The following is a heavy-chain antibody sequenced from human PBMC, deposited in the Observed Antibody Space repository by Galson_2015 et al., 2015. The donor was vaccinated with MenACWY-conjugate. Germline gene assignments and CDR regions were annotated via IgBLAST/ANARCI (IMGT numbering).Heavy chain of an antibody. CDR2: INPSSGST. CDR1: GYTFTNYY. V-gene: IGHV1-46*01. Sequence: SVKVSCKASGYTFTNYYIHWGRQAPGPGLEWMGAINPSSGSTSYARKFQGRVTMTGDTSTSTVYMELSSLRSEDTGVYYCARKVMGLVYGMDVWGQGTTVTVSS. D-gene: IGHD4/OR15-4a*01. CDR3: ARKVMGLVYGMDV. J-gene: IGHJ6*02.